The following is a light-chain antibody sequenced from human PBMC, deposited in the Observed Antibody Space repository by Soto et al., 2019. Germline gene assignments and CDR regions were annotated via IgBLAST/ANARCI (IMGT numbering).Light chain of an antibody. CDR3: RSYAGSNNLGV. CDR2: EVS. CDR1: SSDIGAYNY. Sequence: QSALTQPPSASGSPGQSVAISCIGTSSDIGAYNYVSWYQQHPGKAPKLMIFEVSKRPSGVPDRFSGSKSGNTASLTVSGLQAEDEADYYCRSYAGSNNLGVFGGGTKLTVL. V-gene: IGLV2-8*01. J-gene: IGLJ2*01.